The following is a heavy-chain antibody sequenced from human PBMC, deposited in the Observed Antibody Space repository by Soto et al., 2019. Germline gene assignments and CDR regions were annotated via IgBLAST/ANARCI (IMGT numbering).Heavy chain of an antibody. V-gene: IGHV3-23*01. Sequence: EVQLLESGGGLVQPGGSLRLSCAASGFTFSSYAMSWVRQAPGKGLEWVSAISGSGGSTYYADSVKGRFTISRDNSKNTLYLQMNSPRAEDTAVYYCAVDTAMVTWYFDYWGQGTLVTVSS. CDR2: ISGSGGST. CDR3: AVDTAMVTWYFDY. D-gene: IGHD5-18*01. CDR1: GFTFSSYA. J-gene: IGHJ4*02.